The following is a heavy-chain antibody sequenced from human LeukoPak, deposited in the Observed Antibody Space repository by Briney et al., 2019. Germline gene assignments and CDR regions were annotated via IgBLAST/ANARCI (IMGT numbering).Heavy chain of an antibody. Sequence: ASVKVSCKASGYTFTSYGISWVRQAPGQGLEWMGWISAYNGNTNYAQKLQGRVTMTTDTSTSTAYMELRSLRSDDTAVYYCARDRPLGYCSSTSCRGWFDPLGQGTLVTVSS. CDR3: ARDRPLGYCSSTSCRGWFDP. J-gene: IGHJ5*02. D-gene: IGHD2-2*01. CDR1: GYTFTSYG. V-gene: IGHV1-18*01. CDR2: ISAYNGNT.